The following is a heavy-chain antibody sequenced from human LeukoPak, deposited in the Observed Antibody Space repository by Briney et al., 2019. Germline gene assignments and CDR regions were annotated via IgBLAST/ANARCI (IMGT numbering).Heavy chain of an antibody. J-gene: IGHJ4*02. D-gene: IGHD2-15*01. CDR3: AKDMGVVVVAFDY. V-gene: IGHV3-9*01. CDR2: ISWNSGSI. CDR1: GFTFDDYA. Sequence: GGSLRLSCAASGFTFDDYAMHWVRQAPGKGLEWVSGISWNSGSIGYADSVKGRFTISRDNAKNSLYLQMNSLRAEDTALHYCAKDMGVVVVAFDYWGQGTLVTVSS.